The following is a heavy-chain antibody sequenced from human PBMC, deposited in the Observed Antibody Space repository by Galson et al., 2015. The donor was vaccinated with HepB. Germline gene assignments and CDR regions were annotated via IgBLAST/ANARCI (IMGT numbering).Heavy chain of an antibody. CDR3: ARDLWGGYSGYDGAFDI. CDR1: GDSVSSNSAA. V-gene: IGHV6-1*01. D-gene: IGHD5-12*01. CDR2: TYYRSKWYN. Sequence: CAISGDSVSSNSAAWNWIRQSPSRGLEWLGRTYYRSKWYNDYAVSVKSRITINPDTSKNQFSLQLNSVTPEDTAVYYCARDLWGGYSGYDGAFDIWGQGTMVTVSS. J-gene: IGHJ3*02.